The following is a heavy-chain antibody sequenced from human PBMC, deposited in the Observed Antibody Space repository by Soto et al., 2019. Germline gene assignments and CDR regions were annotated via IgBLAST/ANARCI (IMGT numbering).Heavy chain of an antibody. J-gene: IGHJ6*02. CDR1: GYTFTIYF. Sequence: SVKGTCKASGYTFTIYFVHCVRQATAQGLEWMGIINPSGGSTSYAQKVQGRVTMTRDTSTSALYMVLSSLRTADTAVYYCARDCGEYYDFWSGYPPTDNGMEVWVQGTTVTAS. CDR2: INPSGGST. V-gene: IGHV1-46*01. CDR3: ARDCGEYYDFWSGYPPTDNGMEV. D-gene: IGHD3-3*01.